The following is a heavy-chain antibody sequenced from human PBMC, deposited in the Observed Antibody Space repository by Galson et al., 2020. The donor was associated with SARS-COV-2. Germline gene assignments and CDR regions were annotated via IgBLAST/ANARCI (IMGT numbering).Heavy chain of an antibody. D-gene: IGHD1-26*01. CDR3: ARGGEWELPYYFDY. V-gene: IGHV3-30*04. CDR1: AFTFSNYV. Sequence: GGSLRLSCAASAFTFSNYVMHWVRQAPGKGPEWVAVISSDGSNSFYADSLKGRFTISRDNSKSTLYLQMNSLRAEDTAVYYCARGGEWELPYYFDYWGQGTLVTVSS. CDR2: ISSDGSNS. J-gene: IGHJ4*02.